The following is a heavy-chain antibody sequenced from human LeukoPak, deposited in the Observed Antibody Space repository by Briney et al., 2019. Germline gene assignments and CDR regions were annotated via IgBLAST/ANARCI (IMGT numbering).Heavy chain of an antibody. CDR1: GGSISSSSYY. CDR3: ARDGPYDSDAFHF. D-gene: IGHD3-22*01. CDR2: IYYSGST. J-gene: IGHJ3*01. Sequence: PSETLSLTCAVSGGSISSSSYYWDWIRQPPGKGLEWIASIYYSGSTYYNPSLKSRVTISIDTSKNQFSLQLSSVTAADTAVYFCARDGPYDSDAFHFWGQGTVVAVSS. V-gene: IGHV4-39*07.